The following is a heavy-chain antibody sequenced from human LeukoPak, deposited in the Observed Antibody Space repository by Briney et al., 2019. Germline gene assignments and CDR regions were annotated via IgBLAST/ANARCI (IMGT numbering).Heavy chain of an antibody. J-gene: IGHJ6*02. V-gene: IGHV4-34*01. Sequence: SETLSLACAVYGGSFSGYYWSWIRQPPGKGLEWIGEINHSGSTNYNPSLKSRVTISVDTSKNQFSLKLSSVTAADTAVYYCARWPNYDFWSGYRYGMDVWGQGTTVTVSS. CDR3: ARWPNYDFWSGYRYGMDV. D-gene: IGHD3-3*01. CDR1: GGSFSGYY. CDR2: INHSGST.